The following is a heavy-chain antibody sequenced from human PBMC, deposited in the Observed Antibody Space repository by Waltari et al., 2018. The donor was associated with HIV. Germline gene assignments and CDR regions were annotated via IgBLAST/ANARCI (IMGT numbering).Heavy chain of an antibody. CDR2: MNPNSGNT. CDR3: ARGYSYDRSGEAFDI. V-gene: IGHV1-8*01. CDR1: GYTFTNYD. J-gene: IGHJ3*02. D-gene: IGHD3-22*01. Sequence: QVQLVQSGAEVKKPGASVKVSCKASGYTFTNYDINWVRQANGQGLEWMGRMNPNSGNTGYAQKFQGRVTMTRNTSINTAYMELSSLRSEDTAVHYCARGYSYDRSGEAFDIWGQGTMVTVSS.